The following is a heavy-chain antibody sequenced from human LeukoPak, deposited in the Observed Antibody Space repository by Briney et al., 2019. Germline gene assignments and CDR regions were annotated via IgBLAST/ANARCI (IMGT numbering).Heavy chain of an antibody. V-gene: IGHV3-48*01. CDR3: ARPDYGGNSGEYYYYGMDL. CDR1: GFAFSSYS. CDR2: ISSSSSTI. D-gene: IGHD4-23*01. J-gene: IGHJ6*02. Sequence: GGSLRLSCAVSGFAFSSYSMNWVRQAPGKGLEWVSYISSSSSTIYYADSVKGRFTISRDNAKNSLFLQMNSLRAEDTAVYYRARPDYGGNSGEYYYYGMDLWGQGTTVTVSS.